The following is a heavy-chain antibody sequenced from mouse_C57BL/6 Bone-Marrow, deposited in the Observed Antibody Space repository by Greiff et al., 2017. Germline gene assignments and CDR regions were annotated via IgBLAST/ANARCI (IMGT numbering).Heavy chain of an antibody. J-gene: IGHJ2*01. V-gene: IGHV2-2*01. Sequence: QVQLKQSGPGLVQPSQSLSITCTVSGFSLTSYGVHWVRQSPGKGLEWLGVIWSGGSTDYNAAFISRLSISKDNSKSQVFFKMNSLQADDTARYYCARNALRGYGYFDYWGQGTTLTVSS. CDR1: GFSLTSYG. CDR2: IWSGGST. CDR3: ARNALRGYGYFDY. D-gene: IGHD2-2*01.